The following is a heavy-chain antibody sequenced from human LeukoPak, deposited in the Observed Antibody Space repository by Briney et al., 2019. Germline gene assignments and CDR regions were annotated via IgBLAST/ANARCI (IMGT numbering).Heavy chain of an antibody. CDR2: VNHGGAT. CDR3: GRGRENYYGGSGYAFGRYFDY. V-gene: IGHV4-34*01. CDR1: GGSLSGYF. J-gene: IGHJ4*02. D-gene: IGHD3-22*01. Sequence: PSDTLSLTCDVSGGSLSGYFWNWIRQPPGKGLEYMGEVNHGGATIVNPSLQSRVPISIDTSRKRFALRERSVPAADEAVYYCGRGRENYYGGSGYAFGRYFDYWAQGTLVTVSS.